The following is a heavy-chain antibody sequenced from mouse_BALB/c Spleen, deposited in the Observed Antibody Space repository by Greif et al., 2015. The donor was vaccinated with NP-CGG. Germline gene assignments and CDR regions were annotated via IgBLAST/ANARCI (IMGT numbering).Heavy chain of an antibody. CDR1: GYTFTDYN. J-gene: IGHJ3*01. D-gene: IGHD2-2*01. Sequence: VQLQQSGPELVKPGASVKISCKASGYTFTDYNMHWVKQSHGKSLEWIGYIYPYNGGTGYNQKFKSKATLTVDNSSSTAYMDLRSLTSEDSAVYYCARGNYGYDEVSWFAYWGQGTLVTVSA. V-gene: IGHV1S29*02. CDR2: IYPYNGGT. CDR3: ARGNYGYDEVSWFAY.